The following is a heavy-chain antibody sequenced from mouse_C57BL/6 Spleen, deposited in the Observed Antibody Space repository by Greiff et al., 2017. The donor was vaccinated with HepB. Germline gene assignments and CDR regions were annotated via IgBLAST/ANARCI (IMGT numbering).Heavy chain of an antibody. V-gene: IGHV1-82*01. D-gene: IGHD1-1*01. J-gene: IGHJ4*01. CDR2: IYPGDGDT. Sequence: VQLQQSGPELVKPGASVKISCKASGYAFSSSWMNWVKQRPGKGLEWIGRIYPGDGDTNYNGKFKGKATLTADKSSSTAYMQLSSLTSEDSAVYVCARDYGSSYPYYAMDYWGQGTSVTVSS. CDR1: GYAFSSSW. CDR3: ARDYGSSYPYYAMDY.